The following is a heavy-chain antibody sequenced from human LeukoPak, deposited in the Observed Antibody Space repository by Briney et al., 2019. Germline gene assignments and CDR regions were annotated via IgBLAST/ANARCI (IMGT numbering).Heavy chain of an antibody. Sequence: GGSLRLSCAASGFTFSSYAMSWVRQAPGKGLEWVSAISGSGGSTYYADSVKGRFTISRDNSKNTLYLQMNSLRAEDTAVYYCAKGSRDGYKFLTYFDYWGQGTLVTVSS. J-gene: IGHJ4*02. CDR3: AKGSRDGYKFLTYFDY. V-gene: IGHV3-23*01. D-gene: IGHD5-24*01. CDR2: ISGSGGST. CDR1: GFTFSSYA.